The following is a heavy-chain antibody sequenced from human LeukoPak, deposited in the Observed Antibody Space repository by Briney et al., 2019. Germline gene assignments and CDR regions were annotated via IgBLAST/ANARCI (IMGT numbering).Heavy chain of an antibody. CDR2: INHSGST. J-gene: IGHJ4*02. Sequence: SETLSLTCAVYGGSFSGYYWSWIRQPPGKGLEWIGEINHSGSTNYNPSLKSRVTISVDTSKNQFSLKLSSVTAADTAVYYCARETSSGSHDYWGQGNLVTVSS. CDR3: ARETSSGSHDY. V-gene: IGHV4-34*01. CDR1: GGSFSGYY. D-gene: IGHD3-22*01.